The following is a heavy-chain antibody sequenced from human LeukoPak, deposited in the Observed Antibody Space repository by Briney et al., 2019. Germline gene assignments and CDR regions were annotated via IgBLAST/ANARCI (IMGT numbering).Heavy chain of an antibody. CDR2: IGGSGGST. D-gene: IGHD3-16*01. J-gene: IGHJ4*02. CDR1: EFTFSSYA. V-gene: IGHV3-23*01. CDR3: AKDLSAYRGFFFHYFDY. Sequence: GGTLRLSCAASEFTFSSYAMSWVRQAPGKGLEWVSGIGGSGGSTYYADSVKGRFTISRDNSKNTLYLQMTSLRAEDTAVYYCAKDLSAYRGFFFHYFDYWGQGTLVTVSS.